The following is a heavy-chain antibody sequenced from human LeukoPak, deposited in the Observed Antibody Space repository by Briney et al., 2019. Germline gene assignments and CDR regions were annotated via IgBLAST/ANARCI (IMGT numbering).Heavy chain of an antibody. Sequence: SETLSLTCAVYGGSFSGYYWSWIRQPPGKGLEWIGYIYYSGSTNYNPSLKSRVTISVDTSKNQFSLKLSSVTAADTAVYYCARDRAYCDSSGYYYYYYYMDVWGKGTTVTVSS. D-gene: IGHD3-22*01. CDR2: IYYSGST. CDR1: GGSFSGYY. V-gene: IGHV4-59*12. J-gene: IGHJ6*03. CDR3: ARDRAYCDSSGYYYYYYYMDV.